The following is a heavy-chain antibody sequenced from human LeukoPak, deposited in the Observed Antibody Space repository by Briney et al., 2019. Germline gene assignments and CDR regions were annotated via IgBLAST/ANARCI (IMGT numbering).Heavy chain of an antibody. Sequence: SQTLSLTCAISGDSVSSNGASWNWIRQSPSRGLEWLGRTYYRSQQWHSDYAPSVKGRITLNPDTSKNQFSLQLNSMTPEDTAVYYCARISAAGREVDYWGQGTLVTVSS. CDR2: TYYRSQQWHS. D-gene: IGHD6-13*01. CDR3: ARISAAGREVDY. V-gene: IGHV6-1*01. J-gene: IGHJ4*02. CDR1: GDSVSSNGAS.